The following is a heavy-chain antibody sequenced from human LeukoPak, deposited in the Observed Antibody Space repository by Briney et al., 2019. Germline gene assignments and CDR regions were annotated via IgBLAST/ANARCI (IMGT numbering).Heavy chain of an antibody. Sequence: SQTLSLTCTVSGGSISSGSYYWSWIRQPAGKGLEWIGRIYTSGSTNYNPSLKSRVTISVDTSKNQFSLKLSSVTAADTAVYYCARDQGLEGWGYRIAFDIWGQGTMVTVSS. V-gene: IGHV4-61*02. CDR3: ARDQGLEGWGYRIAFDI. J-gene: IGHJ3*02. CDR2: IYTSGST. CDR1: GGSISSGSYY. D-gene: IGHD5-18*01.